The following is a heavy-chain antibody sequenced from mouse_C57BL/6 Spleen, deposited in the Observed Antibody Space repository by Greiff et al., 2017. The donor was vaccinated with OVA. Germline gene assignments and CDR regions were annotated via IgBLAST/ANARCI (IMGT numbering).Heavy chain of an antibody. CDR2: IDPSDSYT. CDR3: ARSYYGSSYPAWFAY. V-gene: IGHV1-59*01. Sequence: QVQLKQPGAELVRPGTSVKLSCKASGYTFTSYWMHWVKQRPGQGLEWIGVIDPSDSYTNYNQKFKGKATLTVDTSSSTAYMQLSSLTSEDSAVYYCARSYYGSSYPAWFAYWGQGTLVTVSA. D-gene: IGHD1-1*01. CDR1: GYTFTSYW. J-gene: IGHJ3*01.